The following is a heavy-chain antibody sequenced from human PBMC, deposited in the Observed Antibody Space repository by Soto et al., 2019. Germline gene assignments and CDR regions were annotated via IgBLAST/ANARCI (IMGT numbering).Heavy chain of an antibody. V-gene: IGHV3-23*01. D-gene: IGHD6-19*01. CDR2: ISASGGST. Sequence: GGSLRLSCAASGFTFSTYAMTWVRQAPGKGLEWVSAISASGGSTYYADSVKGRFTISRDNSKNTLYLQMNSLRAEDTAVYYCAKQDPNRGIAVAGTVDYWGQGTLVTVSS. CDR3: AKQDPNRGIAVAGTVDY. CDR1: GFTFSTYA. J-gene: IGHJ4*02.